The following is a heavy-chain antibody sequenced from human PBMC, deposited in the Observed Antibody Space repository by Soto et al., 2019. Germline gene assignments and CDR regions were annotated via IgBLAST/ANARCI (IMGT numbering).Heavy chain of an antibody. CDR2: FYYTGSI. CDR1: GGSVSSGNYY. D-gene: IGHD3-22*01. J-gene: IGHJ4*02. V-gene: IGHV4-61*01. Sequence: PSETLSLTCTVSGGSVSSGNYYWSWIRQPPGKGLEWIGYFYYTGSINYNPSLKSRVTISIDASKNQFSLRLSSVTAADTAVYYCARSMFYSDASNYSPLEYWGQGTLVTVS. CDR3: ARSMFYSDASNYSPLEY.